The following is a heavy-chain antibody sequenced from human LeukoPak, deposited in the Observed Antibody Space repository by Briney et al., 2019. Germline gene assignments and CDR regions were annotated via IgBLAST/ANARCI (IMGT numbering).Heavy chain of an antibody. V-gene: IGHV4-61*02. CDR3: ASRSGSYPRQAFDI. CDR2: IYTSGST. Sequence: SETLSLTCTVSGGSVSSGSYYWSWIRQPAGKGLEWIGRIYTSGSTNYNPSLKSRVTISVDTSKNQFSLKLSSVTAADTAVYYCASRSGSYPRQAFDIWGQGTMVTVSS. CDR1: GGSVSSGSYY. J-gene: IGHJ3*02. D-gene: IGHD1-26*01.